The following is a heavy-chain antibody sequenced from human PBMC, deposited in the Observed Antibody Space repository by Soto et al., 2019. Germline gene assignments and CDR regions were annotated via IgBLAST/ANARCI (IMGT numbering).Heavy chain of an antibody. J-gene: IGHJ4*02. CDR1: GFSLSTSGAG. Sequence: GSGPTLVNPTQTLTLTCTFSGFSLSTSGAGVGWIRQPPGKALEWLALIHWNDDKRYSPSLKTRLTITKDTSKNQVALTMTNMDPVDTATYYCAHNDYGDYVGYFDYWGQGTLVTVSS. V-gene: IGHV2-5*01. CDR3: AHNDYGDYVGYFDY. CDR2: IHWNDDK. D-gene: IGHD4-17*01.